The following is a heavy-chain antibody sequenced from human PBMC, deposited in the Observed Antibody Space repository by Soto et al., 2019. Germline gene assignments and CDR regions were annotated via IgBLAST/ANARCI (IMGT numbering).Heavy chain of an antibody. D-gene: IGHD1-26*01. CDR2: IIPIFGTA. J-gene: IGHJ4*02. CDR1: GGTFSSYA. CDR3: ARVFGGGSYFDY. V-gene: IGHV1-69*13. Sequence: SVKVSCKXSGGTFSSYAISWVRQAPGQGLEWMGGIIPIFGTANYAQKFQGRVTITADESTSTAYMELSSLRSEDTAVYYCARVFGGGSYFDYWGQGTLVTVSS.